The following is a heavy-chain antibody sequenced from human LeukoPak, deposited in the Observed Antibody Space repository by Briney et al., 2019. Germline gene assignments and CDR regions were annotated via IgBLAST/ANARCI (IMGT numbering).Heavy chain of an antibody. Sequence: GGSLRLSCAASQFTFSDAWMSWVRQAPGKGLEWVSSISSSSSYIYYADSVKGRFTISRDNAKNSLYLQMNSLRAEDTAVYYCAREAENYGLTLDIWGQGTMVTVSS. CDR1: QFTFSDAW. J-gene: IGHJ3*02. V-gene: IGHV3-21*01. CDR3: AREAENYGLTLDI. CDR2: ISSSSSYI. D-gene: IGHD3-10*01.